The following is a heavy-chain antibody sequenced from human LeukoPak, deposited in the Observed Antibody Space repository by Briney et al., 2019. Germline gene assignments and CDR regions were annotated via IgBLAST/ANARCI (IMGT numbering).Heavy chain of an antibody. CDR3: ARDDGVRTEYFQH. V-gene: IGHV3-21*01. D-gene: IGHD4-17*01. J-gene: IGHJ1*01. Sequence: GGSLRLSCAASGFTFSSYSMNWVRQAPGKGLEWVSSISSSGSYIYYADSLKGRFTISRDNAKNSLYLQMNSLRAEDTAVYYCARDDGVRTEYFQHWGQGTLVTVSS. CDR2: ISSSGSYI. CDR1: GFTFSSYS.